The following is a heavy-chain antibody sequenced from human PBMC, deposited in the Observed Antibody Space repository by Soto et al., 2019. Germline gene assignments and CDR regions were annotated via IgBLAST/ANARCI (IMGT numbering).Heavy chain of an antibody. D-gene: IGHD3-22*01. J-gene: IGHJ4*02. Sequence: ASVKVSCKASGYTFTSYGMNWVRQAPGRGLEWMGWINPGNGNTKYSQKFQGRVIIERDTSKNQFSLKLSSVTAADTAVYYCARASGEDYYDSSGYYDYWGQGTLVTVSS. CDR1: GYTFTSYG. V-gene: IGHV1-3*01. CDR2: INPGNGNT. CDR3: ARASGEDYYDSSGYYDY.